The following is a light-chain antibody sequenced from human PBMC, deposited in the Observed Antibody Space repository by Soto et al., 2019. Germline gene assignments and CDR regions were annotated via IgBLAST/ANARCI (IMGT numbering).Light chain of an antibody. Sequence: DIQMTQSPSTLSASVXDXVTITCRASQSISVWLAWYQQKAGKAPNLLIYKASRLESGVPSRFSGSGSETEFTLTISGLQPGDSATYYCQQYNSYSPTFGQGTKVDIK. V-gene: IGKV1-5*03. CDR2: KAS. CDR3: QQYNSYSPT. CDR1: QSISVW. J-gene: IGKJ1*01.